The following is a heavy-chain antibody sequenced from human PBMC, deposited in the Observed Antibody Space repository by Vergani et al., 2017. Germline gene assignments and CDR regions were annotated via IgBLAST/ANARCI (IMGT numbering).Heavy chain of an antibody. CDR3: ARENNWNYVWYFDL. CDR1: GFTFSSYS. Sequence: EVQLLESGGGLVQPGGSLRLSCAASGFTFSSYSMNWVRQAPGKGLEWVSSISSSSSYIYYADSVKGRFTISRDNAKNSLYLQMNSLRAEDTAVYYCARENNWNYVWYFDLWGRGTLVTVSS. CDR2: ISSSSSYI. D-gene: IGHD1-7*01. J-gene: IGHJ2*01. V-gene: IGHV3-21*01.